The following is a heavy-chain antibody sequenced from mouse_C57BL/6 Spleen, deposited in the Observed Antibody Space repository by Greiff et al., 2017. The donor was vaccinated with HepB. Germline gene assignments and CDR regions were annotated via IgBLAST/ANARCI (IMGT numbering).Heavy chain of an antibody. CDR3: ARDYGRYFDV. D-gene: IGHD1-1*01. Sequence: EVKLQESGPGLVKPSQSLSLTCSVTGYSITSGYYWNWIRQFPGNKLEWMGYISYDGSNNYNPSLKNRIYITRDTSKNQFFLKLNSVTTEETATYYCARDYGRYFDVWGTGTTVTVSS. CDR2: ISYDGSN. V-gene: IGHV3-6*01. J-gene: IGHJ1*03. CDR1: GYSITSGYY.